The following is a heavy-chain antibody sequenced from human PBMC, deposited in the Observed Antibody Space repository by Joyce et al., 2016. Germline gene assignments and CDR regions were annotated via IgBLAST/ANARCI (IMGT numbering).Heavy chain of an antibody. D-gene: IGHD4-17*01. V-gene: IGHV3-7*01. Sequence: EVQLVESGGGLVQPGGSLRLSCADSGFNFGIYWMSWVRHVPGKGLEWVANINQDGSEKYYVDSMEGRFTISRDNAKNALYLQMNSLRVEDTAVYYCARAVTKGTVDYWGQGTLVTVSS. CDR1: GFNFGIYW. CDR2: INQDGSEK. J-gene: IGHJ4*02. CDR3: ARAVTKGTVDY.